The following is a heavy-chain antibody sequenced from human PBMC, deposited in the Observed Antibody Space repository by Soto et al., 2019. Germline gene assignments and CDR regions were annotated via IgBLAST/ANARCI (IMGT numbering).Heavy chain of an antibody. CDR2: ISDDGSKR. Sequence: QVQLVESGGGVVQPGRSLRLSCAASGFTFSAYAIHWVRQAPGKGLEWVAVISDDGSKRYYADSVKGRVTISRDNSKNTLYLQVNSLRAEDTAVDYCASGYSYGFDYWGQGTLVTVS. J-gene: IGHJ4*02. CDR1: GFTFSAYA. D-gene: IGHD5-18*01. V-gene: IGHV3-30-3*01. CDR3: ASGYSYGFDY.